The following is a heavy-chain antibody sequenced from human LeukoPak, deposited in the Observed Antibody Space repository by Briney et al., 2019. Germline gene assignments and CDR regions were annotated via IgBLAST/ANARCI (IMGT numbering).Heavy chain of an antibody. V-gene: IGHV4-39*01. Sequence: SETLSLTCTVSGGSISSSSYYWGWIRPPPGKGLEWIGSIYYSGSTYYNPSLKSRVTISVDTSKNQFSLKLSSVTAADTAVYYCARHEYSSGWYYFDYWGQGTLVTVSS. CDR3: ARHEYSSGWYYFDY. CDR1: GGSISSSSYY. CDR2: IYYSGST. J-gene: IGHJ4*02. D-gene: IGHD6-19*01.